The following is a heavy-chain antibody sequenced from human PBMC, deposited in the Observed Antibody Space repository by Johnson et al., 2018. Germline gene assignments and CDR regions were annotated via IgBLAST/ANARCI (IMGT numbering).Heavy chain of an antibody. CDR2: ISSSGRTT. CDR3: ARDRDLVDAFDI. J-gene: IGHJ3*02. D-gene: IGHD2-21*02. V-gene: IGHV3-11*01. CDR1: GFTFSDFS. Sequence: VQLWESGGGLVKPGGSLRLLCAASGFTFSDFSMSWIRQAPGKGLEWVSYISSSGRTTSSVHSVKGPITISRDNAKNSLSLQINRLRAEDTTVYYCARDRDLVDAFDIWGQGTMVTVSS.